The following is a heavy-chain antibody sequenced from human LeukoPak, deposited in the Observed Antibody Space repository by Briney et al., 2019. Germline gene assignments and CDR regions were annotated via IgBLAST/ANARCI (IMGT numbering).Heavy chain of an antibody. CDR2: IYSGGST. V-gene: IGHV3-66*04. CDR3: ARRMVTIDDHDAFDI. J-gene: IGHJ3*02. CDR1: GFTVSSNY. D-gene: IGHD2-21*02. Sequence: SGGSLRLSCAASGFTVSSNYMSWVRQAPGKGLEWVSVIYSGGSTYYADSVKGRFTISRDNSKNTLYLQMSSLRAEDTAVYYCARRMVTIDDHDAFDIWGQGTMVTVSS.